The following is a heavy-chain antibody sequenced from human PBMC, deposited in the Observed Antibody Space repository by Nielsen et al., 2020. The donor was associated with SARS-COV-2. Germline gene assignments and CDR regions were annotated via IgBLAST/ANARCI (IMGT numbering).Heavy chain of an antibody. CDR1: GGSFSGYY. Sequence: GSLRLSCAVYGGSFSGYYWSWIRQPPGKGLEWIGEINHNGSTNYNPSLKSRVTISVDTSKNQFSLKLSSVTAADTAVYYCARGWGVYGSGFGWFDPWGQGTLVTVSS. J-gene: IGHJ5*02. D-gene: IGHD3-10*01. CDR3: ARGWGVYGSGFGWFDP. V-gene: IGHV4-34*01. CDR2: INHNGST.